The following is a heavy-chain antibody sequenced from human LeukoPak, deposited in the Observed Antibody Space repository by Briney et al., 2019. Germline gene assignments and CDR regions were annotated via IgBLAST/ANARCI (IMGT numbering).Heavy chain of an antibody. CDR2: IGGGGDTST. Sequence: GGSLRLSCATSGFTFSSYSMSWVRQAPGKGLEWVSVIGGGGDTSTYYADSVKGRFTISRDNSKNTLYLHMNSLGAEDTAVYYCATRGIAAAWGQGTLVTVSS. J-gene: IGHJ5*02. CDR1: GFTFSSYS. D-gene: IGHD6-13*01. V-gene: IGHV3-23*01. CDR3: ATRGIAAA.